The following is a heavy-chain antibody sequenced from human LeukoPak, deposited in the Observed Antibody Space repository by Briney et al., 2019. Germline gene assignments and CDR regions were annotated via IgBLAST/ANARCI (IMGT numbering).Heavy chain of an antibody. CDR1: GFPFSSSA. CDR3: ARDDYGDYKYFQH. CDR2: ISANAAST. D-gene: IGHD4-17*01. V-gene: IGHV3-23*01. Sequence: GGSLRLSCAASGFPFSSSAMTWVRQAPGKGLECVSAISANAASTYYADSVRGRFTISRDNSKNTLYLQMNSLRAEDTAVYYCARDDYGDYKYFQHSGQGTLVTVSS. J-gene: IGHJ1*01.